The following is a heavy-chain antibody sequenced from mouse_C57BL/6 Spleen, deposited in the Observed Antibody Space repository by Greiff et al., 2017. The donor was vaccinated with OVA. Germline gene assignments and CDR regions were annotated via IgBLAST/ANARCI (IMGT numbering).Heavy chain of an antibody. CDR2: IYPGDGDT. V-gene: IGHV1-80*01. D-gene: IGHD1-1*01. Sequence: QVQLQQSGAELVKPGASVKISCKASGYAFSSYWMNWVKQRPGKGLEWIGQIYPGDGDTNYNGKFKGKATLTADKSSSTAYMQLSSLTSEDSAVYFCARGGVVVHFDYWGQGTTLTVSS. J-gene: IGHJ2*01. CDR3: ARGGVVVHFDY. CDR1: GYAFSSYW.